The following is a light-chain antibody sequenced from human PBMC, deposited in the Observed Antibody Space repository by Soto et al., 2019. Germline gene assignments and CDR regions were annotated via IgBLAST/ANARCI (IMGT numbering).Light chain of an antibody. CDR2: AAS. Sequence: EIVMTQSPATLSVSPGERATLSCRVSQSVSSNLAWYQQKPGQAPRLLIYAASTRATGIPARFSGSGSGTEFTLTISSLQSEDFAVYYCQQYNNWPPWTFGQGTKVEIK. CDR1: QSVSSN. J-gene: IGKJ1*01. CDR3: QQYNNWPPWT. V-gene: IGKV3-15*01.